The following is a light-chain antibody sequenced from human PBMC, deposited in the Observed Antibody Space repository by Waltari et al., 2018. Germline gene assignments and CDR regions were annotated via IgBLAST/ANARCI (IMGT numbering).Light chain of an antibody. CDR2: RNN. CDR1: SSNIGSYN. V-gene: IGLV1-47*01. Sequence: QSVLTQPPSASGTPGQRVTISCSGSSSNIGSYNVYWYQHLPGTAPKLLISRNNRRPSGVPDRFSGSKSGTSASLAISGLRSEDEADDYCATWDDSLSGWVFGGGTKLTVL. CDR3: ATWDDSLSGWV. J-gene: IGLJ3*02.